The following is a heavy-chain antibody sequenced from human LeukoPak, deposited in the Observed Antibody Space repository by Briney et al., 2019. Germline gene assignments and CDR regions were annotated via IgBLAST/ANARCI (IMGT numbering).Heavy chain of an antibody. V-gene: IGHV2-26*01. Sequence: SGPTLVNPTETLTLTCTVSGFSLSNARMGVSWIRHPPGKALEWLAHIFSNDEKSYSTSLKSRLTISKDTSKSQVVLTMTNMDPVDTATYYCARIFPIAAAGFDYWGQGTLVTVSS. J-gene: IGHJ4*02. CDR3: ARIFPIAAAGFDY. D-gene: IGHD6-13*01. CDR1: GFSLSNARMG. CDR2: IFSNDEK.